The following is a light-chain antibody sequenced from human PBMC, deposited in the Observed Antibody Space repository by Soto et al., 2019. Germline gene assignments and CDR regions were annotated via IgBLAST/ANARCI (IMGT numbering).Light chain of an antibody. CDR1: QSLSSW. CDR2: KAS. V-gene: IGKV1-5*03. J-gene: IGKJ2*01. Sequence: DIQMTQSPSTLSASVGDRVTITCRASQSLSSWLAWYHQKPGKAPNILIYKASSLESGGTSRLSGIGCGTEFTLTIRSLQPDDVATSYCQQDNSYSPYTFGQGTTLEIK. CDR3: QQDNSYSPYT.